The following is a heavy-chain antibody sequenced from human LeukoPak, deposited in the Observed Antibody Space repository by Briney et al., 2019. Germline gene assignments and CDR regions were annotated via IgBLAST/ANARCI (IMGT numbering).Heavy chain of an antibody. CDR3: ARDWGSIKVITDY. CDR1: GYTFTSYG. D-gene: IGHD3-16*01. V-gene: IGHV1-18*01. Sequence: ASVKVSCKATGYTFTSYGISWVRQAPGQGLEWMGWVSSNSDNTNYAQKLQGRVTMTTDTSTSTAYMELRSLRSDDTAVYYCARDWGSIKVITDYWGQGTLVTVSS. CDR2: VSSNSDNT. J-gene: IGHJ4*02.